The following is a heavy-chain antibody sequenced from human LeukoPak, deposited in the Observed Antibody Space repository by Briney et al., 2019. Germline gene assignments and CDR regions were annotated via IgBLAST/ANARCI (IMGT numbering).Heavy chain of an antibody. Sequence: SVKVSCKASGGTFHSYIVTWVRQAPGQGLEWMGGIVPIIGTANYAQKFQGRVTITADDSTRTAYYCARDQRQSCLGGIVYSGDYWGQGTLVTVTS. CDR2: IVPIIGTA. CDR1: GGTFHSYI. J-gene: IGHJ4*02. CDR3: SGDY. D-gene: IGHD2-15*01. V-gene: IGHV1-69*01.